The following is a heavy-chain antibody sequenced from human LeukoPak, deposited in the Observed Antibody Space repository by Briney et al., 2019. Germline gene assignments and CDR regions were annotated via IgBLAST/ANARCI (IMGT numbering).Heavy chain of an antibody. D-gene: IGHD5-18*01. CDR2: IIPIFGTA. J-gene: IGHJ3*01. CDR3: AREDTAMAPTY. V-gene: IGHV1-69*13. Sequence: ASVNVSCKASGGTFSSYAISWVRQAPGQGLEWMGGIIPIFGTANYAQKFQGRVTITADESTSTAYMELSSLRSEDTAVYYCAREDTAMAPTYWGQGTMVTVSS. CDR1: GGTFSSYA.